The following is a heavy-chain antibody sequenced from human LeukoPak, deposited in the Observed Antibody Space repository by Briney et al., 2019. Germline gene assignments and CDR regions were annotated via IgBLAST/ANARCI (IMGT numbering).Heavy chain of an antibody. CDR3: AREDIVVVPAAESIYYYGMDV. CDR1: GFTFSSYW. V-gene: IGHV3-7*01. Sequence: GGSLRLSCAASGFTFSSYWMSWVRQAPGKGLEWVANIKQDGSEKYYVDSVKGRFTISRDNAKNSLYLQMNSLRAEDTAVYYCAREDIVVVPAAESIYYYGMDVWGQGTTVTVSS. J-gene: IGHJ6*02. CDR2: IKQDGSEK. D-gene: IGHD2-2*01.